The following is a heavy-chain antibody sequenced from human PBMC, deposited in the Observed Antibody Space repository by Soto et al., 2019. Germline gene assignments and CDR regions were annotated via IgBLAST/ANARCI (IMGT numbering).Heavy chain of an antibody. D-gene: IGHD7-27*01. CDR2: IYNSVTT. V-gene: IGHV4-30-4*01. Sequence: QVQLQESGPGLVKPSQTLSLTCTVSGGSISSDYYCWSWIRQSPEKGLEWIGHIYNSVTTYSNPSLSSRVTIPVATSKNHFSLKLTSVTAADTAVYYCARGPSGDKVDNWGQGTLVTVSS. J-gene: IGHJ4*02. CDR1: GGSISSDYYC. CDR3: ARGPSGDKVDN.